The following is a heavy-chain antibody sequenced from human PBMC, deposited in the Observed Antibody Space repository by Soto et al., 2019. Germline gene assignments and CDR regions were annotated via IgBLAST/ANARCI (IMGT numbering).Heavy chain of an antibody. CDR2: VYYGGST. Sequence: SETLSLTCTVSGGSTSSSSYYWGWIRQPPGKGLEWIGNVYYGGSTYYNPSLKSRVTISVETSKSQFSLKLSSVTAADTAVYYCAGGDYYHSSGYYFYYYTMDVWGQGTTVTVSS. D-gene: IGHD3-22*01. J-gene: IGHJ6*02. CDR3: AGGDYYHSSGYYFYYYTMDV. V-gene: IGHV4-39*01. CDR1: GGSTSSSSYY.